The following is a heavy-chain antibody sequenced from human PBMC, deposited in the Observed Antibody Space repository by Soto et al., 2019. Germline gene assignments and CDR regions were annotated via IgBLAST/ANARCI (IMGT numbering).Heavy chain of an antibody. CDR2: IWYDGSNK. CDR3: XXXXXXXXXXXXXXXXDP. Sequence: QVQLVESGGGVVQPGRSLRLSCAASGFTFSSYGMHWVRQAPGKGLEWVAVIWYDGSNKYYADSVKGRFTISRDNSKNTLYLQMNSLRXXDTXXXXXXXXXXXXXXXXXXXXXDPWGQGTLVTVSS. J-gene: IGHJ5*02. V-gene: IGHV3-33*01. CDR1: GFTFSSYG.